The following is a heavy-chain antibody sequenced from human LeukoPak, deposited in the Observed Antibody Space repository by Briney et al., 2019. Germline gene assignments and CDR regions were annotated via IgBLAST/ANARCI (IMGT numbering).Heavy chain of an antibody. CDR1: GYTFSSYW. Sequence: GESLKISCKGSGYTFSSYWIGWERQMPGKGLEWMGIIYPGDSDTRYSPSLQGQVTISVDTSIGTAYLQWSSLKASDTDIYYCARQNDFRLDYWGQGTLVTVSS. CDR2: IYPGDSDT. D-gene: IGHD3-3*01. CDR3: ARQNDFRLDY. J-gene: IGHJ4*02. V-gene: IGHV5-51*01.